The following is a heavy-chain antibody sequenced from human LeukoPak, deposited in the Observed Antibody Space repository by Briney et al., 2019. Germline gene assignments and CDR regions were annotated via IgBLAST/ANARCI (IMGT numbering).Heavy chain of an antibody. Sequence: PSETLSLTCSVSGYFISSGYFWGWVRQSPGEGLEWIASIYHRGTTHYNPSLNSRVSISLDTSKNQFSLRMNSVTAADTAVYYCARGGNYWPQWWFDPWGRGTLVSVSS. J-gene: IGHJ5*02. CDR2: IYHRGTT. D-gene: IGHD1-26*01. CDR3: ARGGNYWPQWWFDP. CDR1: GYFISSGYF. V-gene: IGHV4-38-2*02.